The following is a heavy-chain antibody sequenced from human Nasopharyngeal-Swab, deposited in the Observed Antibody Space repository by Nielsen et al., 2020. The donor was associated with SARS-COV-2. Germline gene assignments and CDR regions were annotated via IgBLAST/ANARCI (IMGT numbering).Heavy chain of an antibody. D-gene: IGHD2-2*01. V-gene: IGHV3-33*01. CDR2: MWYAGSSE. Sequence: GGSLRLSCTASGFTFSNYDIHWLRQTPGKGLEWVAVMWYAGSSERYADSVKGRFTISRDISKNTLYLQMNSLRAEDTAVYYCARESGVSSTSPFDCWGRGTLATVSS. J-gene: IGHJ4*02. CDR1: GFTFSNYD. CDR3: ARESGVSSTSPFDC.